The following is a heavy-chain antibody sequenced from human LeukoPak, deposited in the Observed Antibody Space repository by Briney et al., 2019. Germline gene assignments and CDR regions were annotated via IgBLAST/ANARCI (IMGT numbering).Heavy chain of an antibody. J-gene: IGHJ4*02. CDR1: GHTFTSYG. V-gene: IGHV1-18*01. D-gene: IGHD3-10*01. CDR2: ISAYNGNT. CDR3: ARVPLNYYGSGSYYSDY. Sequence: VASVKVSCKASGHTFTSYGISWVRQAPGQGLEWMGWISAYNGNTNYAQKLQGRVTMTTDTSTSTAYMELRSLRSDDTAVYYCARVPLNYYGSGSYYSDYWGQGTLVTVSS.